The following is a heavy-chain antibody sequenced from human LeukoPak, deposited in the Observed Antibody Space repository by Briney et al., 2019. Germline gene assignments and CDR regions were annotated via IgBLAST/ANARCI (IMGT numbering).Heavy chain of an antibody. D-gene: IGHD5-18*01. V-gene: IGHV1-18*01. J-gene: IGHJ6*02. Sequence: ASVKVSCKASGYTFTSYGISWVRQAPEQGLEWMGWISAYNGNTNYAQKLQGRVTMTTDTSTSTAYMELRSLRSDDTAVYYCARFARPDTAMDPLYYYYYGMDVWGQGTTVTVSS. CDR1: GYTFTSYG. CDR2: ISAYNGNT. CDR3: ARFARPDTAMDPLYYYYYGMDV.